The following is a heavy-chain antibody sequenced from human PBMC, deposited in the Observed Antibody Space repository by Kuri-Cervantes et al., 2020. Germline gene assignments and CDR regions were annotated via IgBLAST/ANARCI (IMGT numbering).Heavy chain of an antibody. V-gene: IGHV3-21*04. CDR1: GFTFSSYS. Sequence: GESLKISCAASGFTFSSYSMNWVRQAPGKGLEWVSSIIIRSSYIHYPVSVKGRFPISRDNAKVSLYLPMVCQSAEDTTVYYCARDTLGVWGQGTTVTVSS. J-gene: IGHJ6*02. CDR2: IIIRSSYI. CDR3: ARDTLGV.